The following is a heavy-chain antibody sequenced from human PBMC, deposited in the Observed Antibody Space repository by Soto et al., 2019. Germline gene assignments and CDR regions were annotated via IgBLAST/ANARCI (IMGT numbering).Heavy chain of an antibody. CDR3: TTDSYSTIIIVRFDY. V-gene: IGHV3-15*07. CDR1: GFIFSSDS. J-gene: IGHJ4*01. CDR2: IKSKTDGGTT. D-gene: IGHD3-22*01. Sequence: GGSLRLSCAASGFIFSSDSMNWVRQAPGKGLEWVGRIKSKTDGGTTDYAEPVKGRFAISRDDSNNMVYLQMNSLKIEDTAVYYCTTDSYSTIIIVRFDYWGHGTLVTVSS.